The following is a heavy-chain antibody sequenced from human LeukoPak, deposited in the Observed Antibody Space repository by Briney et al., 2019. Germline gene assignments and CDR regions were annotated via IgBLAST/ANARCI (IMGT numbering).Heavy chain of an antibody. CDR2: LSSFRST. CDR3: ATGMVRASDFFDY. V-gene: IGHV4-39*02. CDR1: GGSISTSSYY. D-gene: IGHD3-10*01. Sequence: PSETLSLTCTVSGGSISTSSYYWGWIRQSPGKGLEWIGSLSSFRSTYYNPSLESRVTMSVDTSKNHLSLQLNSVTSADAAVYYCATGMVRASDFFDYWGQGILVTVSS. J-gene: IGHJ4*02.